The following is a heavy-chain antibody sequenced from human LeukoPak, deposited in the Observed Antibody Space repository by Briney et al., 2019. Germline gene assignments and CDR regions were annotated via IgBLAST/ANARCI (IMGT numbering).Heavy chain of an antibody. D-gene: IGHD2-2*01. CDR2: INPNSGGT. CDR3: ARAYCTSTGCYYYYYYMDV. J-gene: IGHJ6*03. Sequence: ASVKVSCKASGYSFTGYYMHWVRQAPGQGLEWMGWINPNSGGTNYAQKFQGRVTMTRDTSISTAYMELSRLRSDDTAVYYCARAYCTSTGCYYYYYYMDVWGKGTTVTVSS. CDR1: GYSFTGYY. V-gene: IGHV1-2*02.